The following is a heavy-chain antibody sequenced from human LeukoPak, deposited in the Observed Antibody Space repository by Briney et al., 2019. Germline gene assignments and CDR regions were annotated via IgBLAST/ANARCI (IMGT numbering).Heavy chain of an antibody. CDR1: GGTFSSYA. CDR3: AREYGMDV. V-gene: IGHV1-69*05. CDR2: IIPIFGTA. J-gene: IGHJ6*02. Sequence: ASVKVSCKASGGTFSSYAISWVRQAPGQGLEWMGGIIPIFGTANYAQKLQGRVTMTTDTSTSTAYMELRSLRSDDTAVYYCAREYGMDVWGQGTTVTVSS.